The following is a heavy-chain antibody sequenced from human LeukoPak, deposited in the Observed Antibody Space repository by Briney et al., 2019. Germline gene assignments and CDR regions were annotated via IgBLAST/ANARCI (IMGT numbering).Heavy chain of an antibody. D-gene: IGHD1-1*01. CDR2: ISSSGSTI. CDR1: GIPLRSQR. J-gene: IGHJ4*02. Sequence: GGFPRPSLTSPGIPLRSQRIKLGRPAPGEGLGGVSYISSSGSTIYYADSVKGRFTISRDNAKNSLYLQMNSLRAEDTAVYYCAREALQTGTFDYWGQGTLVTVSS. V-gene: IGHV3-48*04. CDR3: AREALQTGTFDY.